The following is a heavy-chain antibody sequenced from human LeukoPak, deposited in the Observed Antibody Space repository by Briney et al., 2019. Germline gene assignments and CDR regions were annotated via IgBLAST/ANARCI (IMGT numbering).Heavy chain of an antibody. J-gene: IGHJ4*02. CDR2: ITSRSYI. V-gene: IGHV3-21*01. CDR1: GFTFSSYG. Sequence: SGGSLRLSCAASGFTFSSYGMTWVRQAPGKGLEWVSSITSRSYIYYADSVKGRFTISRDNAKNSLYLQMNSLRAEDTAVYYCARDNGWYYFDYWGQGTLVTVSS. D-gene: IGHD6-19*01. CDR3: ARDNGWYYFDY.